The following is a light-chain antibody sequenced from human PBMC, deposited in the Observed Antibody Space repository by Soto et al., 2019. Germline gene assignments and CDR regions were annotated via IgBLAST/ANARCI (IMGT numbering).Light chain of an antibody. CDR3: QQYDILPFT. CDR1: QDITRN. J-gene: IGKJ5*01. Sequence: DIQMTQSPSSLSASVEDRVTITCQASQDITRNLNWYQQKAGKAPKLLIYDASDLEPGVPSRFSGGGSGTDFTFTITSLEPEDIATYYCQQYDILPFTFGQGTRLEIK. V-gene: IGKV1-33*01. CDR2: DAS.